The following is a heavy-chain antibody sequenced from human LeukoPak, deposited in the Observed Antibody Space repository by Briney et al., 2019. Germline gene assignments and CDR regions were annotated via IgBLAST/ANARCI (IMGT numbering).Heavy chain of an antibody. CDR1: GYTFTGYY. V-gene: IGHV1-2*02. D-gene: IGHD5-12*01. Sequence: ASVKVSCKASGYTFTGYYMHWVRQAPGQGLEWMGWINPNSGGTNYAQKLQGRVTMTRDTSISTAYMELSRLRSDDTAVYYCARRGRIVTTHYYYGMDVWGQGTTVTVSS. J-gene: IGHJ6*02. CDR2: INPNSGGT. CDR3: ARRGRIVTTHYYYGMDV.